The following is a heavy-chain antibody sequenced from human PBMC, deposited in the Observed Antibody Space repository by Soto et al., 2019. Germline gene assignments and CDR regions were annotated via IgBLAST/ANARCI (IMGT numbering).Heavy chain of an antibody. CDR3: ATDIYCSGVSCPFDI. CDR2: MYYSGST. CDR1: GGSISSSGYY. V-gene: IGHV4-39*01. J-gene: IGHJ3*02. Sequence: QLQLQESGPGLVKPSETLSLTCTVSGGSISSSGYYWGWIRQPPGKGLEWIGSMYYSGSTYYNPSLKALVTISVDTSKPQFSLLLSSVTAADTAVYYCATDIYCSGVSCPFDIWGQGTMVTVSS. D-gene: IGHD2-15*01.